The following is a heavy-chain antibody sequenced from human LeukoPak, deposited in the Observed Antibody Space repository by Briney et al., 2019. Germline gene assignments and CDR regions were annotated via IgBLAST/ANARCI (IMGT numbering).Heavy chain of an antibody. Sequence: SVKVSCKASEGTFSSYAISWVRQAPGQGLEWMGGIIPIFGTANYAQKFQGRVTITTDESTSTAYMELSSLRSEDTAVYYCASAVGYSYGMVRFDPWGQGTLVTVSS. CDR2: IIPIFGTA. J-gene: IGHJ5*02. CDR3: ASAVGYSYGMVRFDP. D-gene: IGHD5-18*01. CDR1: EGTFSSYA. V-gene: IGHV1-69*05.